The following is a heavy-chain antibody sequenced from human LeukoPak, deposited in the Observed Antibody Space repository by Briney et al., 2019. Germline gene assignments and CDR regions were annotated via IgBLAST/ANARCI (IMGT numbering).Heavy chain of an antibody. J-gene: IGHJ4*02. D-gene: IGHD6-13*01. V-gene: IGHV3-21*04. CDR2: ISSSSIYI. CDR1: GFTFSNYN. CDR3: AKGYDEYSSSWYDLLDFDY. Sequence: GGSLRLSCAAYGFTFSNYNMNWVRQAPGKGLEWVSFISSSSIYIYYADSVKGRFTISRDNAKNSLYLQMNSLRAEDTAVYYCAKGYDEYSSSWYDLLDFDYWGQGTLVTVSS.